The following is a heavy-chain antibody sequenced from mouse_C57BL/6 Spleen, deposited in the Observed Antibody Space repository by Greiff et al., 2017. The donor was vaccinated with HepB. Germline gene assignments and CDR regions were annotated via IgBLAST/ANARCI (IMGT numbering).Heavy chain of an antibody. CDR2: FYPGSGSI. CDR3: ARHGLIGRSPYWYFDV. D-gene: IGHD1-1*01. CDR1: GYTFTEYT. V-gene: IGHV1-62-2*01. Sequence: QVQLQQSGAELVKPGESVKLSCKASGYTFTEYTIHWVKQRSGQGLEWIGWFYPGSGSIKYNEKFKDKATLTADKSSSTVYMELSRLTSEASAVYFCARHGLIGRSPYWYFDVWGTGTTVTVSS. J-gene: IGHJ1*03.